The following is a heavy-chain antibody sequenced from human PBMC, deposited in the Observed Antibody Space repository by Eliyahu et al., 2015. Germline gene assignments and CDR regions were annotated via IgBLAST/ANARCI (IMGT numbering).Heavy chain of an antibody. V-gene: IGHV3-33*01. CDR2: XXYDGXXK. D-gene: IGHD2-15*01. CDR3: ARGPDCSGGSCYSVYYYGMDV. J-gene: IGHJ6*02. Sequence: GKGLXXVAVXXYDGXXKYYADSVKGRFTISRDNSKXTLYLQMNSLRAEDTAVYYCARGPDCSGGSCYSVYYYGMDVWGQGTTVTVSS.